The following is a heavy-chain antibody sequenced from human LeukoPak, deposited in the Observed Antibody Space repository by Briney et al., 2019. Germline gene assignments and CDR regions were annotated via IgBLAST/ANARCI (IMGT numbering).Heavy chain of an antibody. D-gene: IGHD3-22*01. Sequence: ASVKVSCKASGYTFTSYYMHWVRQAPGQGLEWMGIINPSGGSTSYAQKFHGRVTMTRDTSTSTVYMELSSLRSEDTAVYYCARNPDYDSSGHDAFDIWGQGTMVTVSS. V-gene: IGHV1-46*01. J-gene: IGHJ3*02. CDR3: ARNPDYDSSGHDAFDI. CDR1: GYTFTSYY. CDR2: INPSGGST.